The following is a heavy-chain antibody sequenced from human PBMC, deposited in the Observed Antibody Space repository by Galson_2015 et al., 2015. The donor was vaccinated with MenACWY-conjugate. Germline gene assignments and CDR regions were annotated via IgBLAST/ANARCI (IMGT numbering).Heavy chain of an antibody. CDR3: ARGAATAPYSLDV. CDR2: INPSGEST. CDR1: GYTFTSYY. V-gene: IGHV1-46*01. J-gene: IGHJ6*02. Sequence: SVKVSCKASGYTFTSYYMHWVRQAPGQGLEWMGIINPSGESTSYTEKFQGRVTMTRDTSTSTVYMELSNLRSEDTAVYYCARGAATAPYSLDVWGQGTTVTVSS. D-gene: IGHD2-15*01.